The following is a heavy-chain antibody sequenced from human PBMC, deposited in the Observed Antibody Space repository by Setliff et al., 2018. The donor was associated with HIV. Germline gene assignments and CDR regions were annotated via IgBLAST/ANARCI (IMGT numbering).Heavy chain of an antibody. D-gene: IGHD3-22*01. J-gene: IGHJ4*02. CDR2: IWFDASRT. CDR3: ARDLPIYDTSGSLDY. CDR1: GFTFSNAW. V-gene: IGHV3-30*02. Sequence: GGSLRLSCAASGFTFSNAWMNWVRQAPGKGLEWVAFIWFDASRTSYADSVKGRFTISRDNSKNTLFLQMNSLRAEDTAVYYCARDLPIYDTSGSLDYWGQGALVTVSS.